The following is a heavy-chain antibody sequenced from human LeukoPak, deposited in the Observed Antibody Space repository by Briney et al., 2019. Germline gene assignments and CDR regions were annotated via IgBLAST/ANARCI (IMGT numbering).Heavy chain of an antibody. J-gene: IGHJ4*02. CDR2: ISYDGSNK. CDR3: AKGKIVVVPAAMDY. V-gene: IGHV3-30*04. D-gene: IGHD2-2*01. Sequence: PGGSLSLSCSASGFTFSSNSMHWVRQAPGKGLEWVAVISYDGSNKYYADSVKGRFTISRDNSKNTLYLQMNSLRAEDTAVYYCAKGKIVVVPAAMDYWGQGTLVTVSS. CDR1: GFTFSSNS.